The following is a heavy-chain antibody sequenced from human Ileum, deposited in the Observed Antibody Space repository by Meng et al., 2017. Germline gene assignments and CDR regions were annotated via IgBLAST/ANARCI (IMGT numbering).Heavy chain of an antibody. J-gene: IGHJ4*02. D-gene: IGHD3-22*01. Sequence: GQVVQLGAGVKIPGASVKVSCKASGYTFTGYYMHWVRQAPGQGLEWMGRINPNSGGTNYAQKFQGRVTMTRDTSISTAYMELSRLRSDDTAVYYCARERFYYYDSSGSINWGQGTLVTVSS. CDR2: INPNSGGT. CDR3: ARERFYYYDSSGSIN. CDR1: GYTFTGYY. V-gene: IGHV1-2*06.